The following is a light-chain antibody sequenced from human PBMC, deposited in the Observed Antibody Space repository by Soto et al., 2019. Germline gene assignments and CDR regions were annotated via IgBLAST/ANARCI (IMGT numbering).Light chain of an antibody. Sequence: DIQMTQSPSSLSGSVGDRVTITCPASQSISSYLNWYQQKPGKAPKLLIYAASSLQSGVPSRFSGSGSGTDFTLTISCLQPEDVATNYRVQKYRSPPCTFGWGTRVEIK. CDR1: QSISSY. V-gene: IGKV1-39*01. CDR2: AAS. J-gene: IGKJ2*02. CDR3: VQKYRSPPCT.